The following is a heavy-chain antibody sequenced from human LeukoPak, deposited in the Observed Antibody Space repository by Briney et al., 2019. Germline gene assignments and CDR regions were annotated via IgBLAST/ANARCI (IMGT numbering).Heavy chain of an antibody. CDR3: VRSSSLVRGVIILTSNHHGIH. J-gene: IGHJ4*02. CDR1: GCTFTSYD. Sequence: ASVKVSCKASGCTFTSYDINWVRQAPGQGLEWMAWMNPNSGKTGYVQKFRGRITMTRDTSIGTAYMELSSLGSEDTAVYYCVRSSSLVRGVIILTSNHHGIHWGQGTLVTVTS. D-gene: IGHD3-10*01. V-gene: IGHV1-8*01. CDR2: MNPNSGKT.